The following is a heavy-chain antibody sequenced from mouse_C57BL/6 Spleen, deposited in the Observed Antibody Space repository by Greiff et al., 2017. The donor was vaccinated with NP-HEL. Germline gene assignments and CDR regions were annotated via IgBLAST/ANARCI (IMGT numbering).Heavy chain of an antibody. CDR2: IDPETGGT. Sequence: VQLQQSGAELVRPGASVTLSCKASGYTFTDYEMHWVKQTPVHGLEWIGAIDPETGGTAYNQKFKGKAILTVDKSSSTAHMELRSLTSEDSAVYYCARAGTLYYFDYWGQGTTLTVSS. CDR1: GYTFTDYE. CDR3: ARAGTLYYFDY. V-gene: IGHV1-15*01. D-gene: IGHD3-3*01. J-gene: IGHJ2*01.